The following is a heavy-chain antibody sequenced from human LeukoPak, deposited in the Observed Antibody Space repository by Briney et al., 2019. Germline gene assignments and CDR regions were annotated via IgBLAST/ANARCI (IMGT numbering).Heavy chain of an antibody. CDR1: GYTFTGYY. D-gene: IGHD3/OR15-3a*01. J-gene: IGHJ4*02. V-gene: IGHV1-2*02. CDR2: INPNSGGT. Sequence: ASVKVSCKASGYTFTGYYMHWVRQAPGQGLEWMGWINPNSGGTNYAQKFQGRVTMTRDTSISTAYMELRRLRSDDTAVYYCARTDWFLYYFDYWGQGTLVTVSS. CDR3: ARTDWFLYYFDY.